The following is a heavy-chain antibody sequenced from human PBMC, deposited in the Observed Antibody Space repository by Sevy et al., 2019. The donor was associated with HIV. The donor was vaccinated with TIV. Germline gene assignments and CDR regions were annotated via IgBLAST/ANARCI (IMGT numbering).Heavy chain of an antibody. D-gene: IGHD5-12*01. J-gene: IGHJ4*02. Sequence: ASVKVSCKASGGPFSSFAFSWVRQAPGQGLEWMGGIIPLSTTTNYAQKFQGRVTITAGESTSTAYLELGSLTSDDTAVYYCATVGGYSAFEGPYYIDYWGQGTLVTVSS. CDR1: GGPFSSFA. CDR2: IIPLSTTT. CDR3: ATVGGYSAFEGPYYIDY. V-gene: IGHV1-69*13.